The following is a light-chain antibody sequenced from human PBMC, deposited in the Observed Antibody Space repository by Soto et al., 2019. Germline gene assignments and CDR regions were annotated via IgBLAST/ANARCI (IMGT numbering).Light chain of an antibody. Sequence: DIVMTQSTDSLAVSLGERASINCKSSQAVLYNSNNKNYIAWYQQKPGQPPKLLIYWSSTREFGVPDRISGSGSGTDFSLTISSLQAEDVAVYYCQQYYGAPWTFGQGTKVEIK. CDR2: WSS. V-gene: IGKV4-1*01. CDR3: QQYYGAPWT. CDR1: QAVLYNSNNKNY. J-gene: IGKJ1*01.